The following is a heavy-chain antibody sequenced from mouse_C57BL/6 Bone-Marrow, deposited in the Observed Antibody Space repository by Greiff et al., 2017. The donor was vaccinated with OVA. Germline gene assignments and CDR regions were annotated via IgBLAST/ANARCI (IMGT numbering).Heavy chain of an antibody. Sequence: QVHVKQPGAELVRPGSSVKLSCKASGYTFTSYWMDWVKQRPGQGLEWIGNIYPSDSETHYNQKFKDKATLTVDKSSSTAYMQLSSLTSEDSAVYYCARSDYYGSSLDYWGQGTTLTVSS. J-gene: IGHJ2*01. CDR1: GYTFTSYW. CDR2: IYPSDSET. V-gene: IGHV1-61*01. CDR3: ARSDYYGSSLDY. D-gene: IGHD1-1*01.